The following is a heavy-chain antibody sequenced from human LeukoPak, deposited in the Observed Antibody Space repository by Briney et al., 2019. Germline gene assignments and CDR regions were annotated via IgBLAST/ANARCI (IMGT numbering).Heavy chain of an antibody. CDR1: GYTFTGYY. CDR2: INTNTGNP. Sequence: ASVKVSCKASGYTFTGYYMHWVRQAPGQGLEWMGWINTNTGNPTYAQGFTGRFVFSLDTSVSTAYLQISSLKAEDTAVYYCARVPAVGSSSWDPFDYWGQGTLVTVSS. V-gene: IGHV7-4-1*02. CDR3: ARVPAVGSSSWDPFDY. J-gene: IGHJ4*02. D-gene: IGHD6-13*01.